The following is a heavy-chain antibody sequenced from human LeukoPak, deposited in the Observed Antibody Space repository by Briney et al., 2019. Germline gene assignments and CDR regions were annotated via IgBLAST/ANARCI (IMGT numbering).Heavy chain of an antibody. CDR1: GFTFSSYA. D-gene: IGHD6-13*01. J-gene: IGHJ6*02. CDR3: ARRAAAGTPYYYYGMDV. V-gene: IGHV3-30-3*01. CDR2: ISYDGSNK. Sequence: GRSLRLSCAASGFTFSSYATHWVRQAPGKGLEWVAVISYDGSNKYYADSVKGRFTISRDNSKNTLYLQMNSLRAEDTAVYYCARRAAAGTPYYYYGMDVWGQGTTVTVSS.